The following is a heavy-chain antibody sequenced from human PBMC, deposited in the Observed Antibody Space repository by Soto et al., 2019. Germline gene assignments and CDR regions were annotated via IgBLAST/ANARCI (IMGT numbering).Heavy chain of an antibody. V-gene: IGHV1-58*01. J-gene: IGHJ6*02. CDR1: RFTFTSSA. D-gene: IGHD3-10*02. CDR2: IVVGSGNT. CDR3: AADMLSGYYYYYGMDV. Sequence: GASVKVSCKASRFTFTSSAVQWVRQARGQRLEWIGWIVVGSGNTNYAQKFQERVTITRDMSTSTAYMELSSLRSEDTAVYYCAADMLSGYYYYYGMDVWGQGTTVTVSS.